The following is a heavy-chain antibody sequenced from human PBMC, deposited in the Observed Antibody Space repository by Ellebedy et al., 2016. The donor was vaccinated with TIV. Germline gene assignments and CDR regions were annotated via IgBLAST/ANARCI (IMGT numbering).Heavy chain of an antibody. CDR2: IDPKDSST. CDR1: GYYFTSYW. Sequence: GESLKISCQASGYYFTSYWISWARQMPGKGLEWMGRIDPKDSSTNYSPSFQGHVTISADRAITTAFLHWSSLQASDSAMYFCARYDDYDEFDVWGQGTLVIVSS. V-gene: IGHV5-10-1*01. J-gene: IGHJ4*02. D-gene: IGHD4-17*01. CDR3: ARYDDYDEFDV.